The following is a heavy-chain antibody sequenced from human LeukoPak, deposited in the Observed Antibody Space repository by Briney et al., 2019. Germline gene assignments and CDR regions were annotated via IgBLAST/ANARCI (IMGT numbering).Heavy chain of an antibody. Sequence: GGSRRPSSAAAGFIFTTYGMRWVRQAPSDGLGWVAFIRYHGSNKYYADSMKGRFTISRDNSKNTLYLQMNSLRAEDTAVYYCAKDRYSGSYLGQCYFDYWGQGTLDTVSS. D-gene: IGHD1-26*01. J-gene: IGHJ4*02. CDR1: GFIFTTYG. V-gene: IGHV3-30*02. CDR2: IRYHGSNK. CDR3: AKDRYSGSYLGQCYFDY.